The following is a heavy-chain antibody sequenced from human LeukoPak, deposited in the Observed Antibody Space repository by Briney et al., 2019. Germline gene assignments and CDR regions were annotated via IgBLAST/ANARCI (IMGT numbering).Heavy chain of an antibody. CDR2: IRNDGTIK. V-gene: IGHV3-30*02. J-gene: IGHJ4*02. Sequence: GGSLRLSCAASGFTFRTYGMHWVRQAPGKGLEWVAFIRNDGTIKYYADSMKGRFTISREKDERTLFLQMNSLRPEDTAVYFCAKAGPGDSGWYPDYWGQGTLVTVSS. CDR3: AKAGPGDSGWYPDY. CDR1: GFTFRTYG. D-gene: IGHD6-19*01.